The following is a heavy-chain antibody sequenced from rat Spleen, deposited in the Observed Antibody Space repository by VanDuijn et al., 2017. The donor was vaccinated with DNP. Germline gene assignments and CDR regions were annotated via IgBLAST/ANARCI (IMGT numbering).Heavy chain of an antibody. J-gene: IGHJ2*01. V-gene: IGHV3-1*01. CDR1: GHSITSNY. CDR2: ISFSGGT. CDR3: ARWVWYFDY. Sequence: EVQLQEARPGLVKPSQSLSLTCTVTGHSITSNYWGWGRKFAGNKLEYIGHISFSGGTNYNPSLKSQISITRDTSKNQFFLHLNSVTTEDTATYYCARWVWYFDYWGQGVMVTVSS.